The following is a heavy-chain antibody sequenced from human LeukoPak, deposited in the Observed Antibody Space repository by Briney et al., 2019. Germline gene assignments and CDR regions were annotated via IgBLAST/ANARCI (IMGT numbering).Heavy chain of an antibody. D-gene: IGHD3-10*01. CDR1: GYTFINYG. Sequence: GASVKVSCKASGYTFINYGITWVRQAPGQGLEWMGWISPYNGNTKYLQKLQGRVTMTTDTSTSTAYMEVRSLRSDDTAVYYCARVWGFRSPVLWFGEDYCYYMDVWGKGTTVTISS. J-gene: IGHJ6*03. V-gene: IGHV1-18*01. CDR2: ISPYNGNT. CDR3: ARVWGFRSPVLWFGEDYCYYMDV.